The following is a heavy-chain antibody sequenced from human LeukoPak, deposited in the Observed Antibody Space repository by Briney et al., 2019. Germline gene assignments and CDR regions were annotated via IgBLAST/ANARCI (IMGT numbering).Heavy chain of an antibody. D-gene: IGHD5-24*01. CDR1: GFIFITAA. Sequence: GGSLRLSCAASGFIFITAAMTWVRQAPGKGLEWVSLIGSSGGSTYYADSVKGRFTISRDNSNHTLSLQMNSLRVEDTAIYYCVKDIQLSTWGRGTMVTVSS. CDR2: IGSSGGST. CDR3: VKDIQLST. J-gene: IGHJ3*01. V-gene: IGHV3-23*01.